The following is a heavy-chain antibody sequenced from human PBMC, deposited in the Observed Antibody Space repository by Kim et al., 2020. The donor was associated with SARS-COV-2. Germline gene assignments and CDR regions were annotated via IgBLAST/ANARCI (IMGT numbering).Heavy chain of an antibody. CDR2: IYYSGST. J-gene: IGHJ2*01. Sequence: SETLSLTCTVSGGSVSSGSYYWSWIRQPPGKGLEWIGYIYYSGSTNYNPSLKSRVTISVDTSKNQFSLKLSSVTAADTAVYYCARVSSGDFGVVIRPDYWYFDLWGRGTLVTVSS. CDR3: ARVSSGDFGVVIRPDYWYFDL. D-gene: IGHD3-3*01. CDR1: GGSVSSGSYY. V-gene: IGHV4-61*01.